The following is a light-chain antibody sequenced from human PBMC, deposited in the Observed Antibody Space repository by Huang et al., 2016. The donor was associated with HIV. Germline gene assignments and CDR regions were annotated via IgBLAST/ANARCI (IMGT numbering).Light chain of an antibody. J-gene: IGKJ1*01. CDR2: AAS. Sequence: IQLTQSPSSLSASVGDRVTITCRASQGISSYLAWYLQKPGKAPKLLIYAASTSQSGVPSRFSGSGSGTDFTLTISSLQPEDFATYYCQQLNSYPWTFGQGTKVEIK. CDR3: QQLNSYPWT. V-gene: IGKV1-9*01. CDR1: QGISSY.